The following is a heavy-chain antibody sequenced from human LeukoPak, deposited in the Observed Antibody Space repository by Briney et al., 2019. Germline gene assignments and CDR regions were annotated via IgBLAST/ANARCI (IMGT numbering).Heavy chain of an antibody. CDR1: GFTFTNCA. J-gene: IGHJ5*01. CDR2: ISGSGSST. CDR3: AKDQSRVGASDPFDS. Sequence: GGSLRLSCAASGFTFTNCAMTWVRQAPGKGPEWVSSISGSGSSTYYADSAKGRFTISRDNSKNTVYLQMNSLSVEDTAVYYCAKDQSRVGASDPFDSWGQGTLVTASS. D-gene: IGHD1-26*01. V-gene: IGHV3-23*01.